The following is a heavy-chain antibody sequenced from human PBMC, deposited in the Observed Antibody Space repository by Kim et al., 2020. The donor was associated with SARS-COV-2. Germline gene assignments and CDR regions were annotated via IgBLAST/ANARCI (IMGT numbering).Heavy chain of an antibody. CDR1: GFTFTGYG. D-gene: IGHD1-26*01. CDR3: AKATYSGSYFSDY. V-gene: IGHV3-30*18. Sequence: GGSLRLSCAASGFTFTGYGMHWVRQAPGKGLEWVAVVSSDGTNKYYADSVKGRFTISRDNSKNTLYLQMNSLRAEDTAIYYCAKATYSGSYFSDYWGQG. CDR2: VSSDGTNK. J-gene: IGHJ4*02.